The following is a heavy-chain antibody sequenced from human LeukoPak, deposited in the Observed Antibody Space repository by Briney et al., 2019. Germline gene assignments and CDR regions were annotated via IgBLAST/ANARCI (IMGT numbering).Heavy chain of an antibody. V-gene: IGHV4-59*08. J-gene: IGHJ3*02. CDR1: DGSISSYY. CDR3: ARDGAFDI. CDR2: ISNSGSA. Sequence: SETLSLTCTVSDGSISSYYWSWIRQPPGKGLEWIGYISNSGSAYYNPSLKSRVTISVDTSKNQFSLHLKFVTAADTALYYCARDGAFDIWGQGTMVTVSS. D-gene: IGHD5-24*01.